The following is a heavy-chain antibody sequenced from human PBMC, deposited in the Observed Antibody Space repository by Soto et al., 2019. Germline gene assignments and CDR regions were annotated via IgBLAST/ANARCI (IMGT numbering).Heavy chain of an antibody. V-gene: IGHV1-2*04. CDR1: GYTFTGYY. Sequence: GASVKVSCKASGYTFTGYYMHWVRQAPGQGLEWMGWINPNSGGANYAQKFQGWVTMTRDTSISTAYMELSRLRSDDTAVYYCARVRIAARPYYYYYGMDVWGQGTTVTVSS. D-gene: IGHD6-6*01. J-gene: IGHJ6*02. CDR3: ARVRIAARPYYYYYGMDV. CDR2: INPNSGGA.